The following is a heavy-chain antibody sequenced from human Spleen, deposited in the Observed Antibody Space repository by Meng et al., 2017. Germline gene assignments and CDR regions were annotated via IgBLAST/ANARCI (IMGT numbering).Heavy chain of an antibody. Sequence: QALLQQWCAGLFQPSETLSRTCVVSGGSFSDYYWSWIRQPPGKGLEWIGEINHSGSTNYNPSLESRATISVDTSQNNLSLKLSSVTAADSAVYYCARGPTTMAHDFDYWGQGTLVTVSS. CDR2: INHSGST. D-gene: IGHD4-11*01. V-gene: IGHV4-34*01. CDR3: ARGPTTMAHDFDY. J-gene: IGHJ4*02. CDR1: GGSFSDYY.